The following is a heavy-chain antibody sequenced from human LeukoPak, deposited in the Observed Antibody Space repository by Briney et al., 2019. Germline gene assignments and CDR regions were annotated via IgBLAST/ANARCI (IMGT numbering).Heavy chain of an antibody. CDR2: IIPIFGTA. D-gene: IGHD6-13*01. V-gene: IGHV1-69*13. J-gene: IGHJ5*02. CDR1: GGTFSSYA. CDR3: ARDRYAVWTSAGSPPNWFDP. Sequence: ASVKVSCKASGGTFSSYAISWVRQAPRQGLEWMGGIIPIFGTANYAQNFQGRVTITADESTSTAYMELGSLRSEDTAVYYCARDRYAVWTSAGSPPNWFDPWGQGTLVTVSS.